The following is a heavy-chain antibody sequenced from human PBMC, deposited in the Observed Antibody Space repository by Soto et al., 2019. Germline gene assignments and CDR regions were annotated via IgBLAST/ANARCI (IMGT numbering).Heavy chain of an antibody. CDR2: IWYDGSNK. Sequence: PGGSLRLSCAASGFTFSSYGMHWVRQAPGKGLEWVPVIWYDGSNKYYEDSVKGRFTISRDNSKNILYLQMNSLRAEDTAVYYCARSGDTAMGTHELDAFDIWGQGTMVTVSS. V-gene: IGHV3-33*01. J-gene: IGHJ3*02. CDR1: GFTFSSYG. D-gene: IGHD5-18*01. CDR3: ARSGDTAMGTHELDAFDI.